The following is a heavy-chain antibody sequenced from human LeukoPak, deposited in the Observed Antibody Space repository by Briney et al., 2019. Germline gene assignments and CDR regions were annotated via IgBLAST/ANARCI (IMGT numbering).Heavy chain of an antibody. Sequence: ASVKVSCKASGDTFTSYYMHWVRQAPGQGLEWMGIINPSGGSTSYAQKLQGRVTMTRDMSTSTVYMELSSLRSEDTAVYYCARAPTGTSRGAWFDPWGQGTLVTVSS. D-gene: IGHD1-1*01. CDR1: GDTFTSYY. J-gene: IGHJ5*02. V-gene: IGHV1-46*01. CDR2: INPSGGST. CDR3: ARAPTGTSRGAWFDP.